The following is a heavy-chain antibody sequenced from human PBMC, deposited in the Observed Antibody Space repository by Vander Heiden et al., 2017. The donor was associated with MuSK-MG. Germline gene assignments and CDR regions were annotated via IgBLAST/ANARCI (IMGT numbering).Heavy chain of an antibody. CDR1: GGSVSSSSYY. J-gene: IGHJ4*02. CDR3: ARDHYDSSGYLYPFDF. D-gene: IGHD3-22*01. CDR2: LSYSGSS. Sequence: QVQLQESGPGLVKPSETLSLTCTVSGGSVSSSSYYWGWIRQPPGKGPEWIGGLSYSGSSYYNPSLKSRVTMSLDTSKNQFFLKLSSVTAADTAIYYCARDHYDSSGYLYPFDFWGQGTLVTVSS. V-gene: IGHV4-39*02.